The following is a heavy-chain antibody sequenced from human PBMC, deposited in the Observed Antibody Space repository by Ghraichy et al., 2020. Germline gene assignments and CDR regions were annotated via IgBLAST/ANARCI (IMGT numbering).Heavy chain of an antibody. Sequence: GGSLRLSWIASGFTFSRFAMSWVLQAPGKGLEWVSAIIGSGGSTYYADSVKGRFTISRDNSKNTLYLQMNSLRAEDTAVYYCAKSEQQLGYYYYYMDVWGKGTTVTVSS. CDR3: AKSEQQLGYYYYYMDV. J-gene: IGHJ6*03. V-gene: IGHV3-23*01. CDR1: GFTFSRFA. CDR2: IIGSGGST. D-gene: IGHD6-13*01.